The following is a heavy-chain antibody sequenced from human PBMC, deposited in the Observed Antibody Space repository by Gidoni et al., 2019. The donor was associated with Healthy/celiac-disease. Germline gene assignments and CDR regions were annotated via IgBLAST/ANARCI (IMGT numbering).Heavy chain of an antibody. V-gene: IGHV1-2*02. CDR2: INPNSGGT. CDR3: ARDSVVRQPTAYYYYMDV. D-gene: IGHD2-21*01. CDR1: GYTVTGYY. Sequence: QVQLVQSGAEVQKPGASVKVSCKASGYTVTGYYMHWVRQAPGQGLEWMGWINPNSGGTNYAQKFQGRVTMTRDTSISTAYMELSRLRSDDTAVYYCARDSVVRQPTAYYYYMDVWGKGTTVTVSS. J-gene: IGHJ6*03.